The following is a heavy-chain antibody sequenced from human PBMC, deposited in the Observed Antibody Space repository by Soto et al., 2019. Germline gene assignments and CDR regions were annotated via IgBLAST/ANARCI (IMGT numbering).Heavy chain of an antibody. D-gene: IGHD6-13*01. V-gene: IGHV1-18*01. CDR1: GYTFTSYG. CDR2: ISAYNGNT. Sequence: ASVKVSCKASGYTFTSYGISWVRQAPGQGLEWMGWISAYNGNTNYAQKLQGRVTMTTDTSTSTAYMELRSLRSDDTAVYYCARGRVRQQPALTRGYYYYGMDVWGQGTTVAVSS. J-gene: IGHJ6*02. CDR3: ARGRVRQQPALTRGYYYYGMDV.